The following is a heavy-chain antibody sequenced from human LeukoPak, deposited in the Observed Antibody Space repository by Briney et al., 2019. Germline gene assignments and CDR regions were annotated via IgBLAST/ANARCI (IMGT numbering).Heavy chain of an antibody. J-gene: IGHJ4*02. CDR1: GFTFSSYA. CDR3: ARDHDFWSGYYPYFDY. CDR2: ISYDGGNK. Sequence: GGSLRLSCAASGFTFSSYAMHWVRQAPGKGLEWVAVISYDGGNKYYADSVKGRFTISRDNSKNTLYLQMNSLRAEDTAVYYCARDHDFWSGYYPYFDYWGQGTLVTVSS. V-gene: IGHV3-30-3*01. D-gene: IGHD3-3*01.